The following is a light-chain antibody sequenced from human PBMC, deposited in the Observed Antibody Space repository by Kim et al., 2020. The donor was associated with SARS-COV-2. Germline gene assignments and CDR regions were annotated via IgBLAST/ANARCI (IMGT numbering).Light chain of an antibody. CDR3: SSYAGSNIVL. CDR1: SSDVGGYNY. J-gene: IGLJ2*01. CDR2: EVS. V-gene: IGLV2-8*01. Sequence: GQSVTISCTGSSSDVGGYNYVSWYQQHPGKAPKLMIYEVSERPSGVPDRFSGSKSGNTASLTVSGRQAEDEADYYCSSYAGSNIVLFGGGTQLTVL.